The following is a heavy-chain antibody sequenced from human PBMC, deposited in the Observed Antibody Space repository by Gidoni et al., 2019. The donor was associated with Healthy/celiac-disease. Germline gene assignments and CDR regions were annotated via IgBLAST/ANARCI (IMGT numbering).Heavy chain of an antibody. J-gene: IGHJ4*02. CDR2: ISSSSSTI. Sequence: EVQLVESGGGLVQPGGSLRLSCAASGFTFSSSSMNWVRQAPGKGLEWVSYISSSSSTIYYADSVKGRFTISRDNAKNSLYLQMNSLRDEDTAVYYCARGYGSGSYSLEMASPSFDYWGQGTLVTVSS. CDR1: GFTFSSSS. D-gene: IGHD3-10*01. CDR3: ARGYGSGSYSLEMASPSFDY. V-gene: IGHV3-48*02.